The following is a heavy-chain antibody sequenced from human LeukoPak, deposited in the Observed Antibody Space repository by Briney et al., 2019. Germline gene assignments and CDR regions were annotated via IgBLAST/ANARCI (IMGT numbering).Heavy chain of an antibody. V-gene: IGHV1-69*01. J-gene: IGHJ6*02. CDR2: IIPIFGTA. CDR3: ARLRVPEDYYYGMDV. Sequence: XXXXGLXXXXGIIPIFGTANYAQKFQGRVTITADESTSTAYMELSSLRSEDTAVYYCARLRVPEDYYYGMDVWGQGTTVTVSS. D-gene: IGHD3-3*01.